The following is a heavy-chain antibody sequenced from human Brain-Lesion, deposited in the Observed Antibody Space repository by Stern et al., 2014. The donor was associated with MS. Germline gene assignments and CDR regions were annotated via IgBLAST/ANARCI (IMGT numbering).Heavy chain of an antibody. CDR2: IFNSGST. Sequence: VQLVESGPGLVKPSQTLSLSCTVSGGSISSGGYYWSWIRQPAGKGLEWIGRIFNSGSTSYNPSLKSRGTISIATSTTPVSLRLNSRTAADTAVYYCARGRVVPGFQYYATDVWGQGTTVIVSS. CDR1: GGSISSGGYY. V-gene: IGHV4-61*02. J-gene: IGHJ6*02. CDR3: ARGRVVPGFQYYATDV. D-gene: IGHD2-2*01.